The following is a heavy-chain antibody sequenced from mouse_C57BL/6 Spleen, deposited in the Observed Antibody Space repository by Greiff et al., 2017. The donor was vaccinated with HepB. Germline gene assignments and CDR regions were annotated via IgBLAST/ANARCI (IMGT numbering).Heavy chain of an antibody. V-gene: IGHV5-4*01. Sequence: EVMLVESGGGLVKPGGSLKLSCAASGFTFSSYAMSWVRQTPEKRLEWVATISDGGSYTYYPDNVKGRFTISRDNAKNNLYLQMSHLKSEDTAMYYCARDRWLLASRVVDYWGQGTSVTVSS. J-gene: IGHJ4*01. D-gene: IGHD2-3*01. CDR1: GFTFSSYA. CDR2: ISDGGSYT. CDR3: ARDRWLLASRVVDY.